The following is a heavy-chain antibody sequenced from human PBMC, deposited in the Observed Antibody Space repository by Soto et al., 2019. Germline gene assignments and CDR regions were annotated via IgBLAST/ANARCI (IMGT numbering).Heavy chain of an antibody. CDR3: ARSPLDILTGYGYYYGMDV. CDR2: IIPIFGTA. Sequence: VAAVKFTCKSSGGTFSSYAIIWVRQAPGQGLEWMGGIIPIFGTANYAQKFQGRVTITADKSTSTAYMELSSLRSEDTAVYYCARSPLDILTGYGYYYGMDVWGQGTTVPVSS. J-gene: IGHJ6*02. V-gene: IGHV1-69*06. CDR1: GGTFSSYA. D-gene: IGHD3-9*01.